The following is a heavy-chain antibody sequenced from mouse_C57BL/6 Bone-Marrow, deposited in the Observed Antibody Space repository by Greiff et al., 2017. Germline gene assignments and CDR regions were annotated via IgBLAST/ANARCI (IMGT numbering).Heavy chain of an antibody. Sequence: EVQLQQSGPVLVKPGASVKMSCKASGYTFTDYYMNWVKQSHGKSLEWIGVINPYNGGTSYNQKFKGKATLTVAKSSSTAYMELNSLTSEDSAVYYCASGTTVVGFYYAMDYWGQGTSVTVSS. CDR2: INPYNGGT. D-gene: IGHD1-1*01. V-gene: IGHV1-19*01. CDR1: GYTFTDYY. CDR3: ASGTTVVGFYYAMDY. J-gene: IGHJ4*01.